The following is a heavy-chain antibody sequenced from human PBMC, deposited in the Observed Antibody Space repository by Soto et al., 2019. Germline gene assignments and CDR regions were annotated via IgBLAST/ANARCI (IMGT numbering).Heavy chain of an antibody. CDR1: GGSIDGRN. Sequence: QVQLQESGPGLVKPSETLSLTCTVSGGSIDGRNCAWIRQPPGKGLEWLGYVYYDGGSSYNPSVKSRLTLSMDTSKSQFSLQLRSVTAADTAVYYCVRQGIGNLHGLVDVWGQGTLVTVSS. CDR3: VRQGIGNLHGLVDV. J-gene: IGHJ4*02. V-gene: IGHV4-59*08. D-gene: IGHD3-10*01. CDR2: VYYDGGS.